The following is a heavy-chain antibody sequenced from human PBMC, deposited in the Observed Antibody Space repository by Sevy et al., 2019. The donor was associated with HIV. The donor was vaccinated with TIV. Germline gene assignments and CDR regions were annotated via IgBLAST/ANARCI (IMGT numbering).Heavy chain of an antibody. V-gene: IGHV3-23*01. CDR2: ISGSGGST. CDR1: GFTFSSYA. D-gene: IGHD2-15*01. CDR3: AKEPGYCSGGSCYPPSTYFDY. Sequence: GGSLRLSCAASGFTFSSYAMSWVRQAPGKGLEWVSAISGSGGSTYYADSVKGRFTISRDNSKNTLYLQMNSLRAEDTAVYYAAKEPGYCSGGSCYPPSTYFDYWGQGTLVTVSS. J-gene: IGHJ4*02.